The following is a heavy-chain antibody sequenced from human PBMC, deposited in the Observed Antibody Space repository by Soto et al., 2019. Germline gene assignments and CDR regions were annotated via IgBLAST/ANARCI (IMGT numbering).Heavy chain of an antibody. Sequence: SVKVSCKASGGTFSSYAISWVRQAPGQGLEWMGGIIPIFGTANYAQKFQGRVTITADESTSTAYMELSSLRSEDTAVYYCARDLLADYDSSGYYYNYFDYWGQGTLVTVS. CDR1: GGTFSSYA. V-gene: IGHV1-69*13. J-gene: IGHJ4*02. D-gene: IGHD3-22*01. CDR3: ARDLLADYDSSGYYYNYFDY. CDR2: IIPIFGTA.